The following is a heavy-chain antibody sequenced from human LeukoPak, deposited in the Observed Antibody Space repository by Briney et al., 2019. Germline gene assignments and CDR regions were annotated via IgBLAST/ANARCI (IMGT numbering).Heavy chain of an antibody. CDR1: GFTFSSYP. CDR3: ARDMVRGVAEIDY. CDR2: IRGSGGSI. D-gene: IGHD3-10*01. V-gene: IGHV3-23*01. J-gene: IGHJ4*02. Sequence: GGSLRLSCAASGFTFSSYPMSWVRQAPRKGLQWGSVIRGSGGSIYYADSVKGRFTISRDNAKNSLYLEMNSLRAEDTAVYYCARDMVRGVAEIDYWGQGTLVTVSS.